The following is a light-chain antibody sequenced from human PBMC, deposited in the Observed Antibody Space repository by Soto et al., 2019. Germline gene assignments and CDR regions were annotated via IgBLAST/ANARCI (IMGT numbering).Light chain of an antibody. CDR3: KQYTNWRK. J-gene: IGKJ1*01. CDR2: DAS. Sequence: EKVRQPSLDTLSVSPVEIVPLSFRASQSISSNLAWYQQRPGLDPRLLIYDASTRATGIPARFSGSGSGTEFTLTISSLQSEDCAIYYCKQYTNWRKCGKGTKVDIK. V-gene: IGKV3D-15*01. CDR1: QSISSN.